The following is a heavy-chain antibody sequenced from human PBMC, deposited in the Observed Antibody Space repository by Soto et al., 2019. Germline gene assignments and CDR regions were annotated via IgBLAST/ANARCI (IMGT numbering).Heavy chain of an antibody. CDR1: GGSISSYY. V-gene: IGHV4-59*01. Sequence: SDTLSLTCTVSGGSISSYYWSWIRQPPGKGLEWIGYIYYSGSTNYNPSLKSRVTISVDTSKNQFSLKLSSVTAADTAVYYCATETVTGNFDNWGQGTLVTVSS. J-gene: IGHJ4*02. CDR3: ATETVTGNFDN. D-gene: IGHD4-17*01. CDR2: IYYSGST.